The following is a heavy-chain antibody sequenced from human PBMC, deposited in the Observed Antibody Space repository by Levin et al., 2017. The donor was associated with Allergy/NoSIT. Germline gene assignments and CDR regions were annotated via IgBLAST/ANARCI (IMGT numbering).Heavy chain of an antibody. V-gene: IGHV1-69*13. D-gene: IGHD3-22*01. CDR2: IIPIFGTA. Sequence: PAASVKVSCKASGGTFSSYAISWVRQAPGQGLEWMGGIIPIFGTANYAQKFQGRVTITADESTSTAYMELSSLRSEDTAVYYCNYDSSGYYYRAAPPVDWGQGTLVTVSS. CDR1: GGTFSSYA. CDR3: NYDSSGYYYRAAPPVD. J-gene: IGHJ4*02.